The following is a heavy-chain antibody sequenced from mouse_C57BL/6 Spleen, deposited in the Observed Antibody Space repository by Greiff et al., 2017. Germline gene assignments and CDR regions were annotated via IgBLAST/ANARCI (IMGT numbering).Heavy chain of an antibody. D-gene: IGHD2-3*01. CDR1: GYTFTSYW. CDR3: ARWTDGYYAMDY. Sequence: VQLQQPGAELVRPGSSVKLSCKASGYTFTSYWMHWVKQRPIQGLEWIGNIDPSDSETHYNQKFKDKATLTVDKSSSTAYMQLSSLTSEDSAVYYCARWTDGYYAMDYWGQGTSVTVSS. J-gene: IGHJ4*01. CDR2: IDPSDSET. V-gene: IGHV1-52*01.